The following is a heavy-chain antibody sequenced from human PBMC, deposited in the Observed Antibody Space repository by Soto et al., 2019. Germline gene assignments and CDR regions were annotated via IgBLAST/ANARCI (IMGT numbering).Heavy chain of an antibody. D-gene: IGHD7-27*01. CDR3: ARHSKKTGDFDYYYGMDV. J-gene: IGHJ6*02. Sequence: SGTLSLTCSPLGFSIHNHYRCWNRQSPGKGLEWIANIYYRGNTNYNPSLESRVTISIDTSKNQFSLKLNSLTAADTAVYYCARHSKKTGDFDYYYGMDVWGQGTTVT. V-gene: IGHV4-59*08. CDR2: IYYRGNT. CDR1: GFSIHNHY.